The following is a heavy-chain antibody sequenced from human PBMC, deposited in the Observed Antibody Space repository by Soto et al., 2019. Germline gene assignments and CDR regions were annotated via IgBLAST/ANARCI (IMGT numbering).Heavy chain of an antibody. CDR1: GGSISSGGYY. CDR2: IYYSGST. Sequence: NPSETLSLTCTVSGGSISSGGYYWSWIRQHPGKGLEWIGYIYYSGSTYYNPSLKSRVTISVDTSKNQFSLKLSSVTAADTAVYYCARAEYGDSRRSFDPWGQGALVTVSS. CDR3: ARAEYGDSRRSFDP. V-gene: IGHV4-31*03. D-gene: IGHD4-17*01. J-gene: IGHJ5*02.